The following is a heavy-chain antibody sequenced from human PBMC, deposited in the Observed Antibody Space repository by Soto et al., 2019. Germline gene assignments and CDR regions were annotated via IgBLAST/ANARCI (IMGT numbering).Heavy chain of an antibody. J-gene: IGHJ4*02. D-gene: IGHD3-9*01. CDR1: GGTFSSYA. CDR2: IIPIFGTA. V-gene: IGHV1-69*13. Sequence: ASVKVSCKASGGTFSSYAISWVRQAPGQGLEWMGGIIPIFGTANYAQKFQGRVTITADESTSTAYMELSSLRSDDTAVYYCARPYYDILTGYYHPYDYWGQGTLVTVSS. CDR3: ARPYYDILTGYYHPYDY.